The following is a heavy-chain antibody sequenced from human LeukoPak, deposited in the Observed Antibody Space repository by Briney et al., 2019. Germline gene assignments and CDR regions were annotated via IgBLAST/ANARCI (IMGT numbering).Heavy chain of an antibody. V-gene: IGHV4-59*11. Sequence: SETLSLTCSVAGASISSHYWGWIRQSPRKGLEWVGYIYRSVTTKYNPSLKSRVDISVDTSRSQFSVRLSSVTAADTAVYFCAIVDEYGRYHYWGQGTLVPVSS. CDR3: AIVDEYGRYHY. CDR2: IYRSVTT. J-gene: IGHJ4*02. CDR1: GASISSHY. D-gene: IGHD4/OR15-4a*01.